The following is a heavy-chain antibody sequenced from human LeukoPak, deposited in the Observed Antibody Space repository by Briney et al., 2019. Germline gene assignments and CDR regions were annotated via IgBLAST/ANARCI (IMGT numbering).Heavy chain of an antibody. CDR2: IYTSGGT. V-gene: IGHV4-61*02. CDR1: GGSISSGSYY. D-gene: IGHD3-10*01. J-gene: IGHJ4*02. Sequence: SETLSLTCTVSGGSISSGSYYWSCIRQPAGKGLEWIGRIYTSGGTNYNPSLKSRVTISVDTSKNQFSLKLSSVTAADTAVYYCARWGFGESFDYWGQGTLVTVSS. CDR3: ARWGFGESFDY.